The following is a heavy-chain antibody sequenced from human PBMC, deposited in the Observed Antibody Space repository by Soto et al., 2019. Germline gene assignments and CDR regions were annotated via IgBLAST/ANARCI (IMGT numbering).Heavy chain of an antibody. V-gene: IGHV4-31*02. CDR1: GGSISSGGYY. CDR2: IYYSGST. J-gene: IGHJ5*02. CDR3: ARVQGSSWYAGDNWFDP. D-gene: IGHD6-13*01. Sequence: PSETLSLTCTVSGGSISSGGYYWSWIRQHPGKGLEWIGYIYYSGSTYYNPSLKSRVTISVDTSKNQFSLKLSSVTAADTAVYYCARVQGSSWYAGDNWFDPWGQGTLVTVSS.